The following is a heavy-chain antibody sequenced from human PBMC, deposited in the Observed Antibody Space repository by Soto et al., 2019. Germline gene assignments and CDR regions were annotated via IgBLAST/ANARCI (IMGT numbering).Heavy chain of an antibody. CDR2: IYYSGST. Sequence: PSETLSLTCTVSGGSISSYYWSWIRQPPGKGLEWIGYIYYSGSTYYNPSLKSRVTISVDTSKNQFSLKLSSVTAADTAVYYCARNYDEIAAAAPPGYWGQGTLVTVSS. CDR3: ARNYDEIAAAAPPGY. V-gene: IGHV4-30-4*08. CDR1: GGSISSYY. J-gene: IGHJ4*02. D-gene: IGHD6-13*01.